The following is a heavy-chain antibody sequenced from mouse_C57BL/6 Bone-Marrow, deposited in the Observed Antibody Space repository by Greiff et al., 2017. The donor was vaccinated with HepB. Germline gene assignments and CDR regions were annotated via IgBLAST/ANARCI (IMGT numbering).Heavy chain of an antibody. V-gene: IGHV1-80*01. CDR2: IYPGDGDT. Sequence: QVQLQQSGAELVKPGASVKISCKASGYAFSSYWMNWVKQRPGKGLEWIGQIYPGDGDTNYNGKFKGKAALTADKSSSTAYMQLSSLTSEDSAVYFCARSGFYYGNYVGYFDVWGTGTTVTVSS. CDR1: GYAFSSYW. J-gene: IGHJ1*03. CDR3: ARSGFYYGNYVGYFDV. D-gene: IGHD2-1*01.